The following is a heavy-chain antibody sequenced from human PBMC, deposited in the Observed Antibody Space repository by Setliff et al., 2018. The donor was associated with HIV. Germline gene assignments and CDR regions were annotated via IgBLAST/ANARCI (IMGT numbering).Heavy chain of an antibody. CDR1: GGSISNHY. J-gene: IGHJ4*02. CDR2: IHYSGST. V-gene: IGHV4-59*03. Sequence: ETLSLTCTVSGGSISNHYWGWIRQPPGKGLEFIGNIHYSGSTDYNPSLKSRVTMSMDTSKNQISLKLNSMTAADTAVYYCARSIYGSGTYPLDIWGPGILVTVSS. D-gene: IGHD3-10*01. CDR3: ARSIYGSGTYPLDI.